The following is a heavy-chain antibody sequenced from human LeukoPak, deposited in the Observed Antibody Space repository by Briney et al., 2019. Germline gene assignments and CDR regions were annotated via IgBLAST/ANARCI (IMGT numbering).Heavy chain of an antibody. D-gene: IGHD6-13*01. Sequence: SETLSLTCTVSGGSISSYYWSWIRQPPGKGLEWIGYIYYSGSTNYNPSLKSRVTISVDTSKNQFSLKLSSVTAADTAVYYCARGVGIADLYYYYMDVWGKGTTDTVSS. CDR2: IYYSGST. CDR1: GGSISSYY. J-gene: IGHJ6*03. CDR3: ARGVGIADLYYYYMDV. V-gene: IGHV4-59*01.